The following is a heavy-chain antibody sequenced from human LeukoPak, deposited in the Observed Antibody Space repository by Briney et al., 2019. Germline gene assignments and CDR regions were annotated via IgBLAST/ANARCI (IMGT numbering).Heavy chain of an antibody. Sequence: PGGSLRLSCAASGFTFDDYAMHWVRQAPGKGLEWVSGISWNSGSIGYADSVKGRFTISRDNAKNSLYLQMNSLRAEDTALYYCAKDLFDSSGWSYYFDYXXXGXXXTVSS. D-gene: IGHD6-19*01. V-gene: IGHV3-9*01. CDR3: AKDLFDSSGWSYYFDY. CDR2: ISWNSGSI. CDR1: GFTFDDYA. J-gene: IGHJ4*02.